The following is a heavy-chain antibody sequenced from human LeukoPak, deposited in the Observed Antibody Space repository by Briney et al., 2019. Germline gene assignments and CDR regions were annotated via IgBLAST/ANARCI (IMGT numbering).Heavy chain of an antibody. CDR2: ISDNGGET. CDR3: ATDRERDPSVYYLV. D-gene: IGHD3-22*01. CDR1: GFTFTDYA. Sequence: GGSLRLSCAASGFTFTDYAMSWVRQAPEKGLEWISTISDNGGETYYADSVKGRFAISRDNSKNTLFLQMNSMRAEDSAVYYCATDRERDPSVYYLVGGQGTLITVSS. V-gene: IGHV3-23*01. J-gene: IGHJ4*02.